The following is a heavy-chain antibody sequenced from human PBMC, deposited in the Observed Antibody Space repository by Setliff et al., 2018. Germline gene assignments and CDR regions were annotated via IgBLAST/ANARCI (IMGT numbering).Heavy chain of an antibody. CDR2: INPSGGYA. CDR3: ARGTKGWDATSYYYYYMDV. V-gene: IGHV1-46*01. J-gene: IGHJ6*03. Sequence: GASVKVSCKASGYTFTTYYMHWVRQAPGQGLEWMGIINPSGGYANYAQKFQGRVTMTRDTSTSTAYMELSSLRSEDTAVYYCARGTKGWDATSYYYYYMDVWGKGTTVTVSS. CDR1: GYTFTTYY. D-gene: IGHD1-26*01.